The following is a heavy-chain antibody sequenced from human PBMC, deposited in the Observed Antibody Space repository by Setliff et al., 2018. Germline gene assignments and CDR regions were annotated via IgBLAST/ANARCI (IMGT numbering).Heavy chain of an antibody. V-gene: IGHV4-59*01. J-gene: IGHJ4*02. CDR3: AREDGGGWLAPFDY. Sequence: TSETLSLTCTVSGGSISSYYWSWIRRPPGKGLEWIGYIYYSGSTNYNPSLKSRVTISVDTSKNQFSLKLSSVTAADTAVYYCAREDGGGWLAPFDYWGQGTLVTVSS. CDR1: GGSISSYY. D-gene: IGHD6-19*01. CDR2: IYYSGST.